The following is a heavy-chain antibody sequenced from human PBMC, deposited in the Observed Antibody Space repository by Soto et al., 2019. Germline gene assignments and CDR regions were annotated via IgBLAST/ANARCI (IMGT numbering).Heavy chain of an antibody. J-gene: IGHJ4*02. V-gene: IGHV6-1*01. CDR1: GDSVSSNSAA. CDR3: ARAPRCSGGSCYFDY. Sequence: KQSQTLSLTCAISGDSVSSNSAAWNWIRQSPSRGLEWLGRTYYRSKWYNDYAVSVKSRITINPDTSKNQFSLQLNSVTPEDTAVYYCARAPRCSGGSCYFDYWGQGTLVTVSS. D-gene: IGHD2-15*01. CDR2: TYYRSKWYN.